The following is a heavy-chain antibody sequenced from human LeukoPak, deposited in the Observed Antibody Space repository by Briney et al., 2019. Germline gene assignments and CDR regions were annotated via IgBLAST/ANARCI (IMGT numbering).Heavy chain of an antibody. V-gene: IGHV4-34*01. CDR1: GGSFSGYY. CDR3: ARGGAAYCSGGSCYPFKY. J-gene: IGHJ4*02. Sequence: SETLSLTCAVYGGSFSGYYWSWIRQPPGKGLEWIGEINHSGSTNYNPSLKSRVTISVDTPKNQFSLKLSSVTAADTAVYYCARGGAAYCSGGSCYPFKYWGQGTLVTVSS. CDR2: INHSGST. D-gene: IGHD2-15*01.